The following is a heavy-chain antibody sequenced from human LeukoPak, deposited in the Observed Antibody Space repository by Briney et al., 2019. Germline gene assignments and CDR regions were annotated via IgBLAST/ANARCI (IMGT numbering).Heavy chain of an antibody. V-gene: IGHV3-23*01. CDR1: GFTFSSYA. D-gene: IGHD3-22*01. CDR3: AKASFYYYDSSGSQGVGMDV. Sequence: PGGSLRLSCAASGFTFSSYAMSWVRQAPGKGLEWVSAISGSGGSTYYADSVKGRFTISRDNSKNTLYLQMNSLRAEDTAVYYCAKASFYYYDSSGSQGVGMDVWGQGTTVTVSS. J-gene: IGHJ6*02. CDR2: ISGSGGST.